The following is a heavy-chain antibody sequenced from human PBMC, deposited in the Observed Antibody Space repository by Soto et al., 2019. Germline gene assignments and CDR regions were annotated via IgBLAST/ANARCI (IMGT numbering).Heavy chain of an antibody. J-gene: IGHJ6*02. D-gene: IGHD3-3*01. CDR2: IYYSGST. V-gene: IGHV4-39*01. CDR3: ARXRGYYDFWSGYYYYYYGMDV. CDR1: GGSISSSSYY. Sequence: SETLSLTCTVSGGSISSSSYYWGWIRQPPGKGLEWIGSIYYSGSTYYNPSLRSRVTISVDTSKNQFSLKLSSVTAADTAVYYCARXRGYYDFWSGYYYYYYGMDVWGQGTTVTVS.